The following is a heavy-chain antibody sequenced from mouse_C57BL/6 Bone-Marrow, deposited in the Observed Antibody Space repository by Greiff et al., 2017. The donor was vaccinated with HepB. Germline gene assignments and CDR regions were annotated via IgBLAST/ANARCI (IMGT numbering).Heavy chain of an antibody. CDR1: GFTFSSYG. CDR2: ISSGGSYT. Sequence: EVHLVDSGGDLVKPGGSLKLSCAASGFTFSSYGMSWVRQTPDKRLEWVATISSGGSYTYYPDSVKGRFTISRDNAKNTLYLQMSSLKSEDTAMYYCARRGYGSDAYWGQGTLVTVSA. CDR3: ARRGYGSDAY. D-gene: IGHD1-1*01. J-gene: IGHJ3*01. V-gene: IGHV5-6*01.